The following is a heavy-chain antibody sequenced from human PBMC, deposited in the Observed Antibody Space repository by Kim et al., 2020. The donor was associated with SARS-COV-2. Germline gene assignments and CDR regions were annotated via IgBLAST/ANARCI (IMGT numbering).Heavy chain of an antibody. J-gene: IGHJ4*02. CDR2: T. V-gene: IGHV3-74*01. CDR3: ARVDSSGY. Sequence: TTYADSVKGRFTISRDNAKNTLELQMNSLRAGDTAVYYCARVDSSGYWGQGTLVTVSS. D-gene: IGHD6-25*01.